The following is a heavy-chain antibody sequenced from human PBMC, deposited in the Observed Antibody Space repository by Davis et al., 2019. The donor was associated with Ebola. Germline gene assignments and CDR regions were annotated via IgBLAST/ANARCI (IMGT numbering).Heavy chain of an antibody. Sequence: ASVKVSCKASGYTFNLYGISWVRQAPGQGLEWMGWISAYNGNTNYAQRFQDRVTMTTDTSTNTAYMEVRGLRSDDTAVYHCARGGSVAAIELDYWGQGTLVTVSS. CDR2: ISAYNGNT. J-gene: IGHJ4*02. CDR3: ARGGSVAAIELDY. V-gene: IGHV1-18*01. D-gene: IGHD2-2*02. CDR1: GYTFNLYG.